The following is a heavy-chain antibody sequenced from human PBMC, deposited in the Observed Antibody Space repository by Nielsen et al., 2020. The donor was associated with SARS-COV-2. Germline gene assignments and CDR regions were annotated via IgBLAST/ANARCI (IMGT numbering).Heavy chain of an antibody. CDR1: GFTFSSYS. V-gene: IGHV3-21*01. D-gene: IGHD6-6*01. J-gene: IGHJ4*02. Sequence: GESLKISCAASGFTFSSYSMNWVRQAPGKGLEWVSSISSSSSYIYYADSVKGRFTISRDNAKNSLYLQMNSLRAEDTAVYYCASPGSDVDYWGQGTLVTVSS. CDR3: ASPGSDVDY. CDR2: ISSSSSYI.